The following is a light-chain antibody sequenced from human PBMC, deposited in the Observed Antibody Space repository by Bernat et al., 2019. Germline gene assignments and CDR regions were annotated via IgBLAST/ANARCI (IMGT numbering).Light chain of an antibody. CDR3: QKYNSAPWT. CDR1: QGISNY. CDR2: AAS. Sequence: DIQMTQSPSSLSASAGDRVTITCRASQGISNYLAWYQQKPGKVPKLLIYAASTLQSGVPSRFSGSGSGTDFTLTISSLQPEDVATYYCQKYNSAPWTVDQGTKVDIK. J-gene: IGKJ1*01. V-gene: IGKV1-27*01.